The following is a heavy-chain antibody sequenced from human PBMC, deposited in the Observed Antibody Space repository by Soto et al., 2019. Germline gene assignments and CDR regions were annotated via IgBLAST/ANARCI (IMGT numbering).Heavy chain of an antibody. Sequence: RRLSCAASGFTFSSYWMSWVRQAPGKGLEWVANIKQDGSEKYYVDSVKGRFTISRDNAKNSLYLQMNSLRAEDTAVYYCWYYYDSSGYYDRGYFDYWGQGTLVTVSS. CDR1: GFTFSSYW. D-gene: IGHD3-22*01. CDR3: WYYYDSSGYYDRGYFDY. V-gene: IGHV3-7*01. CDR2: IKQDGSEK. J-gene: IGHJ4*02.